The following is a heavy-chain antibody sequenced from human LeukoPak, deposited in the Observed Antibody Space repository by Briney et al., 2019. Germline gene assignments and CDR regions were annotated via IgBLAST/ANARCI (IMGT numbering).Heavy chain of an antibody. CDR2: INLNSGGT. V-gene: IGHV1-2*02. CDR1: GYSFTGYY. Sequence: ASVKVSCKASGYSFTGYYIHWVRQAPGQGLECMGWINLNSGGTKYAQKFQGRLTMTRDTSISTANMELSRLRSDDTAVYYCARERTTVVTLDYYYGMDVWGQGTTVTVSS. CDR3: ARERTTVVTLDYYYGMDV. J-gene: IGHJ6*02. D-gene: IGHD4-23*01.